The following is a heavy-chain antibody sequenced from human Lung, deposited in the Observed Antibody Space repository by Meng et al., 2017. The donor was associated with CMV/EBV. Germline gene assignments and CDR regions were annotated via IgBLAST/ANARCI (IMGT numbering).Heavy chain of an antibody. CDR1: GGTIKINSFY. D-gene: IGHD1-26*01. J-gene: IGHJ4*02. CDR3: ARHFGSGSYPFDY. Sequence: SQTLSLTCAVSGGTIKINSFYWAWIRQTPGQGLEWIGSVFYSGSTYYNPSLKSRVTISVDTSKNQFSLNVYSVTAADTAVFYCARHFGSGSYPFDYWGQRILVTVSS. V-gene: IGHV4-39*01. CDR2: VFYSGST.